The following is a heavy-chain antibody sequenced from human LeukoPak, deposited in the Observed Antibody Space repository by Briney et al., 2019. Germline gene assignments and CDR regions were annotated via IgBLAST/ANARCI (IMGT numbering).Heavy chain of an antibody. D-gene: IGHD6-13*01. Sequence: SETLSLTCTVSGGSISSSSYYWGWIRQPPGKGLEWIGSIYYSGSTYYNPSLKSRVTISVDTSKNQFSLKLSSVTAADTAVYYCARDDFSIAAAGTKLNWFDPWGQGTLVTVSS. CDR1: GGSISSSSYY. V-gene: IGHV4-39*07. CDR3: ARDDFSIAAAGTKLNWFDP. CDR2: IYYSGST. J-gene: IGHJ5*02.